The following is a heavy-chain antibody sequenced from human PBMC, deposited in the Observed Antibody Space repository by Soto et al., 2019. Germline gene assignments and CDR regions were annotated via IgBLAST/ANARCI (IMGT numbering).Heavy chain of an antibody. J-gene: IGHJ6*02. V-gene: IGHV5-51*01. CDR1: KYSFTNYW. Sequence: EVQLVQSGAEVKKPGESLKISCKGSKYSFTNYWIAWVRQMPGKGLEWMGIIYPGDSDTRYSPSFQGQVTISADKSISTAYLQWSSLKASDTAMYYCARQEGDRYYGMDVWGQGTTVTVSS. CDR3: ARQEGDRYYGMDV. D-gene: IGHD3-16*01. CDR2: IYPGDSDT.